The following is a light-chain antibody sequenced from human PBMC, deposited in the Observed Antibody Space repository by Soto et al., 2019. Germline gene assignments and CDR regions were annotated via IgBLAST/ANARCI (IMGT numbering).Light chain of an antibody. CDR1: QTISSW. Sequence: DIQMTQSPSTLSGSVGDRVTITCRASQTISSWLAWYQQKPGKAPKLLIYKASTLKSGVTSRFSGSESGTDFTLTISSLQPDDFATYYCQHYNSYSEAFGQGTKVELK. J-gene: IGKJ1*01. CDR3: QHYNSYSEA. CDR2: KAS. V-gene: IGKV1-5*03.